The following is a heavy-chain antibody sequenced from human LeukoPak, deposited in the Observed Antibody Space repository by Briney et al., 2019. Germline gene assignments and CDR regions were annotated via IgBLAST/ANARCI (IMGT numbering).Heavy chain of an antibody. D-gene: IGHD3-16*02. CDR3: ARDFELSH. V-gene: IGHV3-33*08. CDR1: GPNLREFG. CDR2: IWYDGSSK. J-gene: IGHJ4*02. Sequence: GGSLRLSCAASGPNLREFGLIWVRQAPGKGLEWVALIWYDGSSKHYADSVRGRFTISRDNSKNTLYLQMNSLRAEDTAVYYCARDFELSHWGQGTLVTVSS.